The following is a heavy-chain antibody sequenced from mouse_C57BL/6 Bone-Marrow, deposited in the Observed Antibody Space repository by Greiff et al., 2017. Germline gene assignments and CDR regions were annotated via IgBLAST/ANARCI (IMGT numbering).Heavy chain of an antibody. CDR1: GYAFSSSW. CDR3: GGNYAMDY. V-gene: IGHV1-82*01. CDR2: IYPGDGDT. Sequence: VQLQQSGPELVKPGASVKISCTASGYAFSSSWMNWVKQRPGTGLEWIGRIYPGDGDTNYNGKFKGKATLTADKSSSTAYMQLSSLTSEDSAVYFCGGNYAMDYWGQGTSVTVSS. J-gene: IGHJ4*01.